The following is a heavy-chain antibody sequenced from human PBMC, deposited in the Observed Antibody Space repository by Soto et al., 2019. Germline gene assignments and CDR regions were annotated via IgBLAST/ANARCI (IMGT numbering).Heavy chain of an antibody. Sequence: XGFLRLSFAASGFTVSSYGMHWVRQAPGKGLEWVAVISYDGSNKYYADSVKGRFTISRDNSKNTLYLQMNSLRAEDTAVYYCANLFVGAARPDYWGQGTLVTVSS. V-gene: IGHV3-30*18. CDR3: ANLFVGAARPDY. CDR2: ISYDGSNK. CDR1: GFTVSSYG. D-gene: IGHD6-6*01. J-gene: IGHJ4*02.